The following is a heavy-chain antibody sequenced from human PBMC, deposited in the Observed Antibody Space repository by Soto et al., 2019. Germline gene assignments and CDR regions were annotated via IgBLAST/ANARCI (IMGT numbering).Heavy chain of an antibody. J-gene: IGHJ2*01. Sequence: SATLRLTYTGSGASISSYYWSWIRQPPGKGLEWIGYIYYSGSTNYNPSLKSRVTISVDTSKNQFSLKLSSVTAADTAVYYCARFNWYFDLWGRGTLVT. CDR2: IYYSGST. CDR1: GASISSYY. V-gene: IGHV4-59*08. CDR3: ARFNWYFDL.